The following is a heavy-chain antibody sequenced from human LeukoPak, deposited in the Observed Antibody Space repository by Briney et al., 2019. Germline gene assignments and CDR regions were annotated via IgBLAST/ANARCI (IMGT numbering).Heavy chain of an antibody. Sequence: PGGSLTLSCAASGFTFSNYWMSWVRQAPGKGLEGVAHIKQDGSDTYYVDSVRGRFTISRDNAKSSLFMQMNSLRAEDTAVYYCARLGISAWTWVDYWGQGTLVTVSS. CDR3: ARLGISAWTWVDY. V-gene: IGHV3-7*01. CDR2: IKQDGSDT. CDR1: GFTFSNYW. D-gene: IGHD6-19*01. J-gene: IGHJ4*02.